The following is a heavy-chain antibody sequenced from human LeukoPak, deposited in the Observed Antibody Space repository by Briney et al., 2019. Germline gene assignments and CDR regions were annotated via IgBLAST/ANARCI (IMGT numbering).Heavy chain of an antibody. J-gene: IGHJ3*02. CDR3: ARDQGSYCSSTSCYAFDI. V-gene: IGHV3-33*01. CDR1: GFTFSSYG. CDR2: IWYDGSNK. Sequence: GGSLRLSCAASGFTFSSYGMHWVRQAPGKGLEWVAVIWYDGSNKYYADSVKGRFTISRDNSKNTLYLQMNSLRAEDTAVYYCARDQGSYCSSTSCYAFDIWGQGTMVTVSS. D-gene: IGHD2-2*01.